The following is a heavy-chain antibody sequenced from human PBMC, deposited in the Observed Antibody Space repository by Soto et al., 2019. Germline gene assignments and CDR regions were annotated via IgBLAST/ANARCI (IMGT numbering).Heavy chain of an antibody. D-gene: IGHD1-26*01. CDR1: GFTFSSYW. Sequence: SLRLSCAASGFTFSSYWMHWVRQAPGKGLVWVSRINSDGSSTTYADSVKGRFTISRDNAKNTLYLQMNSLRAEDTAVYYCAKDEVGAVYYYYYGMDVWGQGTTVTVSS. CDR2: INSDGSST. CDR3: AKDEVGAVYYYYYGMDV. J-gene: IGHJ6*02. V-gene: IGHV3-74*01.